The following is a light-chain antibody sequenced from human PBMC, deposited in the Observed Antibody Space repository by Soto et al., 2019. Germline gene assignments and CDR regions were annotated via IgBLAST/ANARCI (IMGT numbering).Light chain of an antibody. V-gene: IGKV1-5*01. CDR1: ESVSGW. CDR3: QQYNIYSWT. J-gene: IGKJ1*01. Sequence: DIEMTQSTSTLSASVGDRVTITCRASESVSGWLAGSQKKPGEAPKLLIDHASSLESGVPSRFSGSVSGTEFTLTIIIRKPYDFATYYCQQYNIYSWTFGQVANVDI. CDR2: HAS.